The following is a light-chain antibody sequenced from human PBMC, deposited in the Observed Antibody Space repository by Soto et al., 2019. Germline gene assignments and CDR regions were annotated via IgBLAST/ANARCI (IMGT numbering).Light chain of an antibody. CDR2: GAS. CDR1: QSVSSN. Sequence: EIVMTQSPATLSVSPGERATLSCRASQSVSSNLAWYQQKPGQAPRLLIYGASTRATGIPARFSGSGSGTEFTLTISGLQSEDSAVYYCQQYSYWPRTFGQGTKVDI. CDR3: QQYSYWPRT. V-gene: IGKV3-15*01. J-gene: IGKJ1*01.